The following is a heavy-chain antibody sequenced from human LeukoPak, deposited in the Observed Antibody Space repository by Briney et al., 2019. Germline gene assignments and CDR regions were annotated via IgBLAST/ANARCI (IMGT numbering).Heavy chain of an antibody. Sequence: GGSLRLSCAASGFTFSSYVMHWVRQAPGKGLEWVAVISYDGSNKYYADSVKGRFTISRDNSKNTLYLQMNSLRAEDTAVYYCAKLAYCGGDCYSPPDAFDIWGQGTMVTVSS. D-gene: IGHD2-21*02. CDR3: AKLAYCGGDCYSPPDAFDI. CDR2: ISYDGSNK. J-gene: IGHJ3*02. V-gene: IGHV3-30*18. CDR1: GFTFSSYV.